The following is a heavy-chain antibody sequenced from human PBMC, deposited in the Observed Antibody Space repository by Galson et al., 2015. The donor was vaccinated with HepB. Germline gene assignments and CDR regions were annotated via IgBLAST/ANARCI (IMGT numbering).Heavy chain of an antibody. D-gene: IGHD2-15*01. Sequence: SLRLSCAASGFGIYYNAMAWVRQAPGKGLEWVAAIGGSSTRTDYAASVQGRFTISRDTSRNILYLHLNFLRAEDTAVYYCAKDILLWSFDHWGQGTLVTVSS. CDR2: IGGSSTRT. CDR3: AKDILLWSFDH. V-gene: IGHV3-23*01. CDR1: GFGIYYNA. J-gene: IGHJ4*02.